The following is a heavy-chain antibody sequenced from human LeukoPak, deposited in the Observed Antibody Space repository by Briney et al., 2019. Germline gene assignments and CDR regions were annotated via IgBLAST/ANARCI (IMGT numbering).Heavy chain of an antibody. CDR2: ISRSGSTI. J-gene: IGHJ4*02. Sequence: SGGSLRLSCAASGVTFSSYEMSWVRQAPGKGLGWVSYISRSGSTIYYADSVKGRFTISRDNAKNSLYLQMNSLRAEDTAVYYCARHAYRGYWGQGTLVTVSS. CDR3: ARHAYRGY. V-gene: IGHV3-48*03. CDR1: GVTFSSYE.